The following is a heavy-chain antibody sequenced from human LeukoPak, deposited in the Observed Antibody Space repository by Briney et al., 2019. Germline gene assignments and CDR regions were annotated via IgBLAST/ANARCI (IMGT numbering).Heavy chain of an antibody. CDR2: INHSGST. Sequence: SETLSLTCAVYGGSFSVYYWSWIRQPPGKGLEWIGEINHSGSTNYNPSLKSRVTISVDTSKNQFSLKLSSVTAADTAVYYCARGTTGYYNDYWDQGTLVTVSS. V-gene: IGHV4-34*01. CDR3: ARGTTGYYNDY. J-gene: IGHJ4*02. D-gene: IGHD3-10*01. CDR1: GGSFSVYY.